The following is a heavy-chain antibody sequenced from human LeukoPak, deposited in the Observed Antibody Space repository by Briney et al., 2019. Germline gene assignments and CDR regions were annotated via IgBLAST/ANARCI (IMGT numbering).Heavy chain of an antibody. Sequence: EASVKVSCKVSGYTLTELSMHWVRQAPGKGLEWMGGFDPEDGETIYAQKFQGRVTMTEDTSTDTAYMELSSLRSEDTAVYYCAKDGNAYGDYDFDYWGQGTLVTVSS. CDR3: AKDGNAYGDYDFDY. CDR2: FDPEDGET. V-gene: IGHV1-24*01. D-gene: IGHD4-17*01. CDR1: GYTLTELS. J-gene: IGHJ4*02.